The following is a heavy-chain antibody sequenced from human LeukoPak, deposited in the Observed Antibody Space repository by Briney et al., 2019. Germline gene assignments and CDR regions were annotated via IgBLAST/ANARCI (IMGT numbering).Heavy chain of an antibody. V-gene: IGHV3-33*01. CDR2: IWYDGSNA. D-gene: IGHD6-6*01. J-gene: IGHJ4*02. Sequence: GGSLRLSCAASGFTSSSYGMHWVRQAPAKGLEWVAVIWYDGSNAYYADSVKGRFTISRDNSKNTVYLQMNSLRAEDTAVYYCASYSSSSIAEYWGQGTLVTVSS. CDR3: ASYSSSSIAEY. CDR1: GFTSSSYG.